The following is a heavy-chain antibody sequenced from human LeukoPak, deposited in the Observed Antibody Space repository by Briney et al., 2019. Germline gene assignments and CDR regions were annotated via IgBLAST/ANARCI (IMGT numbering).Heavy chain of an antibody. V-gene: IGHV4-39*07. CDR3: ARGGIRISMIRGDRYYFDY. D-gene: IGHD3-10*01. Sequence: SETLSLTCTVSGGSITNSNYHWGWIRQPPGKGLEWIGSVYYSGTTYYNPSLRSRVTISVDTSKNQFSLKLSSVTAADTAVYYCARGGIRISMIRGDRYYFDYWGQGTLVTVSS. CDR1: GGSITNSNYH. J-gene: IGHJ4*02. CDR2: VYYSGTT.